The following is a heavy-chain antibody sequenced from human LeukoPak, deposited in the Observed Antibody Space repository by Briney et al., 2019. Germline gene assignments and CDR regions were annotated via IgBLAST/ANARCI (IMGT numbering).Heavy chain of an antibody. Sequence: SGGPLRLSCAASGFTFSDYYMSWIRQAPGKGLEWVSYISSSGSTIYYADSVKGRFTIPRDNAKNSLYLQMNSLRAEDTAVYYCARGTIFGVVNNWFDPWGQGTLVTVSS. CDR1: GFTFSDYY. CDR2: ISSSGSTI. J-gene: IGHJ5*02. V-gene: IGHV3-11*04. D-gene: IGHD3-3*01. CDR3: ARGTIFGVVNNWFDP.